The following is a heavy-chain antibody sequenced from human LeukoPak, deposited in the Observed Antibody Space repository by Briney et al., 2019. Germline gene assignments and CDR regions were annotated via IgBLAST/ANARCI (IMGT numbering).Heavy chain of an antibody. CDR2: IIPIFGTA. CDR3: ARARSPSSGYLLRDHNWFDP. CDR1: GGTFNSYA. Sequence: SVKVSCKASGGTFNSYAISWVRQAPGQGLEWMGGIIPIFGTANYAQKVQGRVTITTDEPTTTAYMELSSLRSEDTAVYYCARARSPSSGYLLRDHNWFDPWGQGTLVTVSS. D-gene: IGHD3-22*01. V-gene: IGHV1-69*05. J-gene: IGHJ5*02.